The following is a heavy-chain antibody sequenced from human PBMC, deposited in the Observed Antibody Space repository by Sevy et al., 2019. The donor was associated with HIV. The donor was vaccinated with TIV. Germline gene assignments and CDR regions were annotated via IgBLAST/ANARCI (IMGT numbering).Heavy chain of an antibody. CDR1: GGSISGHY. V-gene: IGHV4-59*11. Sequence: SETLSLTCTVSGGSISGHYWSWIRQSPGKGLEWVASIFYTGTIYYNPSLRSRISMSVDTSKSQFSLELSSVAAADTAIYYCARDHSYLDVWGKGTAVTVSS. J-gene: IGHJ6*03. CDR2: IFYTGTI. CDR3: ARDHSYLDV. D-gene: IGHD4-4*01.